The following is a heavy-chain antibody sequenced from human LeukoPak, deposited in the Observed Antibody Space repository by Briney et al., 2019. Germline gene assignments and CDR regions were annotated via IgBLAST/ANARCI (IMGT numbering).Heavy chain of an antibody. CDR2: INPIFGTA. Sequence: SVKVSCKASGGTLSSYAISWVRQAPGQGIEWMGGINPIFGTANYAQKFQGRVTITADESTSTAYMELSYVTAADTAVYYCARDPYCSGGSCYLNWFDPWGQGTLVTVSS. D-gene: IGHD2-15*01. CDR3: ARDPYCSGGSCYLNWFDP. J-gene: IGHJ5*02. V-gene: IGHV1-69*01. CDR1: GGTLSSYA.